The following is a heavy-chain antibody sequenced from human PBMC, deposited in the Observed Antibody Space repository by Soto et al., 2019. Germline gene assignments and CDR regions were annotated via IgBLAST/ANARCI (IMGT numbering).Heavy chain of an antibody. CDR1: VGSFSSYH. CDR3: ARDLFGDGYNFRY. J-gene: IGHJ4*02. CDR2: IFYSGST. D-gene: IGHD5-12*01. V-gene: IGHV4-59*01. Sequence: SETLSLTCSISVGSFSSYHWSWIRQPPGKGLEWIGYIFYSGSTTYNPSLKSRVTISLDTSKNQSSLKVSSVPAADTAVYYCARDLFGDGYNFRYWGQGTQVTVS.